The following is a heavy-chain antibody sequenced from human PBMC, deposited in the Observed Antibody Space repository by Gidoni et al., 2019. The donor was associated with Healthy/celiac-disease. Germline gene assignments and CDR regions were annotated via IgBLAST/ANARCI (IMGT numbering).Heavy chain of an antibody. V-gene: IGHV3-21*01. CDR1: GCTFSSYS. J-gene: IGHJ6*02. CDR3: ARCSSSAGGIDV. CDR2: ISSSSIYI. Sequence: EVQLVESGGGLVKPGGSLRLSCAASGCTFSSYSMNWVRQAPGKGLEWVSSISSSSIYIYYADSVKGRFTISRDNAKNSLYLQMNSLRAEDTAVYYCARCSSSAGGIDVWGQGTTVTVSS. D-gene: IGHD6-6*01.